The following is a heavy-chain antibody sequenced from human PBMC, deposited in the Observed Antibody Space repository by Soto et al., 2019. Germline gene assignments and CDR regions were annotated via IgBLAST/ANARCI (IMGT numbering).Heavy chain of an antibody. D-gene: IGHD6-13*01. Sequence: QVQLVESGGGVVQPGRSLRLSCAASGFTFSSYGMHWVRQAPGKGLEWVAVIWYDGSNKYYADSVKGRFTISRDNSKNTLYLQMNSLRAEDTAVYYCARAPRSIAAAGSPSYYGMDVWGQGTTVTVSS. CDR3: ARAPRSIAAAGSPSYYGMDV. CDR1: GFTFSSYG. J-gene: IGHJ6*02. CDR2: IWYDGSNK. V-gene: IGHV3-33*01.